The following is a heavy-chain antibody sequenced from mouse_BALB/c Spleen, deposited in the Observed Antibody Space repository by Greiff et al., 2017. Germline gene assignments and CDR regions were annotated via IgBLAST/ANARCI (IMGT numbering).Heavy chain of an antibody. J-gene: IGHJ2*01. CDR3: ARSLRPYYFDY. D-gene: IGHD1-2*01. CDR2: ISYSGST. V-gene: IGHV3-2*02. Sequence: EVKLMESGPGLVKPSQSLSLTCTVTGYSITSDYAWNWIRQFPGNKLEWMGYISYSGSTSYNPSLKSRISITRDTSKNQFFLQLNSVTTEDTATYYCARSLRPYYFDYWGQGTTLTVSS. CDR1: GYSITSDYA.